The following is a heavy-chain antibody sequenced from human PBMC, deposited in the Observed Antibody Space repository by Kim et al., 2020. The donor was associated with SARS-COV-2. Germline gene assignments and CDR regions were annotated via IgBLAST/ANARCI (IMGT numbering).Heavy chain of an antibody. V-gene: IGHV3-30*04. CDR2: ISYDGSNK. CDR3: ARDRIDDGDF. Sequence: GGSLRLSCAASGFTFSSYAMHWVRQAPGKGLEWVAVISYDGSNKYYADSVKGRFTISRDNSKNTLYLQMNSLRAEDTAVYYCARDRIDDGDFWGQGTLVT. CDR1: GFTFSSYA. D-gene: IGHD1-1*01. J-gene: IGHJ4*02.